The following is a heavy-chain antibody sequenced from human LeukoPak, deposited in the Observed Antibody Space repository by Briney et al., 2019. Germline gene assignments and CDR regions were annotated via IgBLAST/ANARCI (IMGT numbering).Heavy chain of an antibody. D-gene: IGHD1-14*01. V-gene: IGHV5-51*01. CDR1: GYSFTSYW. J-gene: IGHJ3*02. CDR3: ARPTPNRRSAFDI. CDR2: IYPGDSDT. Sequence: GESLKISCKGSGYSFTSYWIGWVRQMPGKGLEWMGIIYPGDSDTRYSPSFQGQVTISADKSISAAYLQWSSLKASDTAMYYCARPTPNRRSAFDIWGQGTMVTVSS.